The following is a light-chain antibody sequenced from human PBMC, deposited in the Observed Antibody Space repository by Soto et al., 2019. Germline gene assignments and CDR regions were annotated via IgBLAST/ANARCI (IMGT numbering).Light chain of an antibody. CDR2: EVS. CDR1: SSDVGGYNY. Sequence: QSALTQPPSASGSPGQSVTISCTGTSSDVGGYNYVSWYQQHPGKAPKLMIYEVSKRPSGVPDRFSGSKSGNTASLTVSGPQAEDESDYYCSSYAGSNNGVFGGGTKLTVL. V-gene: IGLV2-8*01. CDR3: SSYAGSNNGV. J-gene: IGLJ3*02.